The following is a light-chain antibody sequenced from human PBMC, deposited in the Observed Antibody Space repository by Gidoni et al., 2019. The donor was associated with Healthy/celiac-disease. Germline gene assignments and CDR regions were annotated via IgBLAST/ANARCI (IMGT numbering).Light chain of an antibody. V-gene: IGKV1-39*01. CDR2: AAS. Sequence: DIQMTQSPSSLSASVGDRVTITCRASQSISSYLNWYQQKPGKAPKLLIYAASSLQSGVPSRFSGSGSGTDFTLTISSLQPEDFATDYCQQSYSTPPEKTFGQGTKVEIK. J-gene: IGKJ1*01. CDR3: QQSYSTPPEKT. CDR1: QSISSY.